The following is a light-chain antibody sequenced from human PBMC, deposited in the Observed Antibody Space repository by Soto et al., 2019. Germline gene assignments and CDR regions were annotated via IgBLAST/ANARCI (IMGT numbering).Light chain of an antibody. CDR3: QQYYSYPWT. J-gene: IGKJ2*02. Sequence: DIQMTQSPSTLSASVGDRVTITCRASQSFSTWLAWYQQKPGKAPSLLSYDASTLESGVPSRFSGSGSGTEFTLTISSLQPDDFATYYCQQYYSYPWTFGQGTKLEIK. V-gene: IGKV1-5*01. CDR1: QSFSTW. CDR2: DAS.